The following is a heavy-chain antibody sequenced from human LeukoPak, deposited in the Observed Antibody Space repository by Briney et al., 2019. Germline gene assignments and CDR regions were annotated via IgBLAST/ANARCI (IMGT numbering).Heavy chain of an antibody. D-gene: IGHD3-3*01. CDR1: GFTFGSYG. CDR3: AKDLRFLEWNPYYFDY. Sequence: PGGSLRLSCAASGFTFGSYGMHWVRQAPGKGLEWVAFIRYDGSNKYYADSVKGRFTISRDNSKNTLYLQMNSLRAEDTAVYYCAKDLRFLEWNPYYFDYWGQGTLVTVSS. V-gene: IGHV3-30*02. J-gene: IGHJ4*02. CDR2: IRYDGSNK.